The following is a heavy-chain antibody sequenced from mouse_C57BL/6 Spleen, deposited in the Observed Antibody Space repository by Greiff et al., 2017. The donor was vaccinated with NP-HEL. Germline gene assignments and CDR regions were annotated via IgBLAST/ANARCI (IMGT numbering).Heavy chain of an antibody. CDR1: GFTFSDYG. CDR2: ISSGSSTI. Sequence: EVKLQESGGGLVKPGGSLKLSCAASGFTFSDYGMHWVRQAPEKGLEWVAYISSGSSTIYYADTVKGRFTISRDNAKNTLFLQMTSLRSEDTAMYYCARDYYGSRKGWFAYWGQGTLVTVSA. D-gene: IGHD1-1*01. J-gene: IGHJ3*01. V-gene: IGHV5-17*01. CDR3: ARDYYGSRKGWFAY.